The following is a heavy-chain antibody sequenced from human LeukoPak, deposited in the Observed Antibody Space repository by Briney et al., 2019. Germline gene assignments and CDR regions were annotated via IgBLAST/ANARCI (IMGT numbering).Heavy chain of an antibody. J-gene: IGHJ5*02. Sequence: SGTLSPTCVVSGGSISSYNWWSWVRQPPGKGLEWIGEIYHSGSTNYNPSLKSRVTISLDKSKNQFSLKLSSVTAADTAVYYCATTAAAGTRLAWFDPWGQGTLVTVSS. V-gene: IGHV4-4*02. D-gene: IGHD6-13*01. CDR2: IYHSGST. CDR3: ATTAAAGTRLAWFDP. CDR1: GGSISSYNW.